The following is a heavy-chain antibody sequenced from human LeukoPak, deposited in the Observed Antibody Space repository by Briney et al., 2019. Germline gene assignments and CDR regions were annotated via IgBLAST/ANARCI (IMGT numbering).Heavy chain of an antibody. CDR2: INPNSGGT. D-gene: IGHD2-2*01. J-gene: IGHJ6*03. Sequence: ASVKVSCKASGYTFTGYYMHWVRQAPGQGLEWMGWINPNSGGTNYAQKFQGRVTMTRDTSISTAYMELSRLRSDDTAVYYCARDPGAAAINYMDVWGKGTTVTVSS. CDR3: ARDPGAAAINYMDV. CDR1: GYTFTGYY. V-gene: IGHV1-2*02.